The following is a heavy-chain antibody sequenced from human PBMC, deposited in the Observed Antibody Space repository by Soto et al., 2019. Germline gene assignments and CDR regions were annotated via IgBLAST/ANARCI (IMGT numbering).Heavy chain of an antibody. CDR1: GYTFTIYY. V-gene: IGHV1-46*01. CDR3: AAIAARPAYFDY. J-gene: IGHJ4*02. D-gene: IGHD6-6*01. Sequence: GASVKVSCKASGYTFTIYYMHWVRQAPGQGLEWMGIINPSGGSTSYAQKFQGRVTMTRDTSTSTVYMELSSLRSEDTAVYYCAAIAARPAYFDYWGQGTLVTVSS. CDR2: INPSGGST.